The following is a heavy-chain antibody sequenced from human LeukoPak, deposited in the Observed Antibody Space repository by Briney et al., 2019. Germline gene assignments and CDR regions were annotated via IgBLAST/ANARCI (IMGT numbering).Heavy chain of an antibody. V-gene: IGHV4-4*07. CDR3: AREAQQLVPWWFDP. Sequence: SETLSLTCTVSGGSISSYYWSWIRQPAGKGLEWIGRIYTSGSTNYNPPLKSRVTMSVDTSKNQFSLKLSSVTAADTAVYYCAREAQQLVPWWFDPWGQGTLVTVSS. J-gene: IGHJ5*02. D-gene: IGHD6-13*01. CDR1: GGSISSYY. CDR2: IYTSGST.